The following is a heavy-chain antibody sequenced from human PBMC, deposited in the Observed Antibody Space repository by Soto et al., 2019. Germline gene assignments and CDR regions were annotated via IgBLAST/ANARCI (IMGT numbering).Heavy chain of an antibody. J-gene: IGHJ3*02. CDR1: RGSISGASVTSRHYY. Sequence: QLLLQESGPGQVKPSETLSLTYTVSRGSISGASVTSRHYYWHWIRLLPRKGLDYIGSLSYTGTTYYNPSLRSRVTISEDTSGNHFSLRLASVTAADTALYYCAATTIIPRRNAFDIWGQGTMVTVSS. CDR2: LSYTGTT. CDR3: AATTIIPRRNAFDI. D-gene: IGHD1-26*01. V-gene: IGHV4-39*02.